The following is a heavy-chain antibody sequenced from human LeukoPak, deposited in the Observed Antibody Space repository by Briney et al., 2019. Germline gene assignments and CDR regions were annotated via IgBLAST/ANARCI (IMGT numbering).Heavy chain of an antibody. CDR2: INHSGST. CDR3: ARERENFGGNFDY. Sequence: PETLSLTCAVYGGSFSGYYWSWIRQPPGKGLEWIGEINHSGSTNYNPSLKSRVTISVDTSKNQFSLKLSSVTAADTAVYYCARERENFGGNFDYWGQGTLVTVSS. D-gene: IGHD3-3*01. J-gene: IGHJ4*02. CDR1: GGSFSGYY. V-gene: IGHV4-34*01.